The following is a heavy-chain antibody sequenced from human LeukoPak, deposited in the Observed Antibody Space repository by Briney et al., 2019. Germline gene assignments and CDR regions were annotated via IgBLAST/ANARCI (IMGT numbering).Heavy chain of an antibody. CDR3: ARDKSPYKEIRVVPVAAILDH. D-gene: IGHD2-2*01. V-gene: IGHV3-30-3*01. CDR2: MSYDGVNQ. CDR1: GFTFGGYA. Sequence: PGGSLRLSCVGSGFTFGGYAMHWVRQTPGKGLEWLAIMSYDGVNQYYAESVKGRFTISRDNSKKTLNLQINSLRAEDTAVYYCARDKSPYKEIRVVPVAAILDHWGQGTLVTVSS. J-gene: IGHJ4*02.